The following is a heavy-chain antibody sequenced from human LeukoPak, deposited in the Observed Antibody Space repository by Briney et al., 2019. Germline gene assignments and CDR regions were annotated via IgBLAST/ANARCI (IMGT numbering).Heavy chain of an antibody. CDR2: ISWEGDTT. CDR1: GFTFDYYA. Sequence: GGSLKLSCAASGFTFDYYAMHWVRQAPGKGLQWVSLISWEGDTTYYADSVRGRFTISRDNSRNFLYLHMNSLRTDDTAFYYCTTDTDYVSATNYFDHWGQGTLVSVSS. CDR3: TTDTDYVSATNYFDH. D-gene: IGHD3-10*01. V-gene: IGHV3-43*01. J-gene: IGHJ4*02.